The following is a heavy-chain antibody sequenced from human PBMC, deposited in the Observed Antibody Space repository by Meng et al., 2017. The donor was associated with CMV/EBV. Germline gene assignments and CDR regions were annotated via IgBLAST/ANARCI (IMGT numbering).Heavy chain of an antibody. CDR2: TYSGGSST. CDR3: AKDNPELDY. Sequence: GGSLRLSCAASGFTFSSYAMSWVRQAPGKGLEWVSVTYSGGSSTYYADSVKGRFTISRDNSKNTLYLQMNSLRAEDTAVYYCAKDNPELDYWGQGTLVTVSS. V-gene: IGHV3-23*03. CDR1: GFTFSSYA. D-gene: IGHD1-14*01. J-gene: IGHJ4*02.